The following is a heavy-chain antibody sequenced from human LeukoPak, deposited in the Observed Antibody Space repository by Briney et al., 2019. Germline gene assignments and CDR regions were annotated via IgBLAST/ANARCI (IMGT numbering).Heavy chain of an antibody. Sequence: PSQTLSLTCTVSGDSISSGDYYWSWIRQPAGKGLEWIGRIYTSGSTNYNPSLKSRVTISVDTSKNQFSLNLKSLTAADTAVYYCAREGYRSGGSCHLTRWNYFDYWGQGTLVTVSS. J-gene: IGHJ4*02. CDR3: AREGYRSGGSCHLTRWNYFDY. CDR2: IYTSGST. V-gene: IGHV4-61*02. D-gene: IGHD2-15*01. CDR1: GDSISSGDYY.